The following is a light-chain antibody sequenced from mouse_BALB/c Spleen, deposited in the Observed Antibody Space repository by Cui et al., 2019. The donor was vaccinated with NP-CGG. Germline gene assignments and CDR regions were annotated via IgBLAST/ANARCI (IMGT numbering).Light chain of an antibody. V-gene: IGLV1*01. CDR2: GTN. CDR3: APWYSNHWV. J-gene: IGLJ1*01. Sequence: QAVVTQESALTTSPGETVTLTCRSSTEAVTTSNYANWVQEKPDHLFTGLIGGTNNRAPGVPARFSGSLIGDKAALTITGAQTEDEAIYFCAPWYSNHWVFGGGTKLTVL. CDR1: TEAVTTSNY.